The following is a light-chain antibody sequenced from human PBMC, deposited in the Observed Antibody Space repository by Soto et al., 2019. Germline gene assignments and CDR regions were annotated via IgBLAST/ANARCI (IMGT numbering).Light chain of an antibody. CDR1: QNVRGH. CDR2: GES. V-gene: IGKV3-15*01. J-gene: IGKJ1*01. CDR3: QQYQDWPPWT. Sequence: EIVMTQSPVTLSVSPGERATLSCRASQNVRGHLAWYQQKPGQAPRLLIYGESTRATGIPARFSGSGSGTEFTLTISSLQSEDFAVYYCQQYQDWPPWTFGQGTKVEIK.